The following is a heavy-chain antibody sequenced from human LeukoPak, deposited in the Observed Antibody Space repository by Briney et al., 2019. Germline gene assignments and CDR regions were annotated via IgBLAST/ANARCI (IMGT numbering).Heavy chain of an antibody. Sequence: GALRLSCAASGFTFSSYGMHWVRQAPGKGLEWVAVIWYDGSNKYYADSVKGRFTISRDNSKNTLYLQMNSLRAEDTAVYYCARSPDYYDSSGYYSDRDYYYGMDVWGQGTTVTVSS. CDR2: IWYDGSNK. V-gene: IGHV3-33*01. J-gene: IGHJ6*02. CDR1: GFTFSSYG. CDR3: ARSPDYYDSSGYYSDRDYYYGMDV. D-gene: IGHD3-22*01.